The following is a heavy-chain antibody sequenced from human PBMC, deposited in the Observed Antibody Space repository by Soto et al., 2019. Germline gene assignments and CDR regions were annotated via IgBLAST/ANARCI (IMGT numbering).Heavy chain of an antibody. CDR1: GYTFTSYG. D-gene: IGHD1-7*01. V-gene: IGHV1-18*04. J-gene: IGHJ4*02. CDR3: ERDRNYFALEY. Sequence: APVKVSCKASGYTFTSYGISWVRQAPGQGLEWMGYISAYNGNTNFAQNLQGRVTMSTDTSTSTAYMELRSLRSDETQVHHCERDRNYFALEYWGQGTLVTVSS. CDR2: ISAYNGNT.